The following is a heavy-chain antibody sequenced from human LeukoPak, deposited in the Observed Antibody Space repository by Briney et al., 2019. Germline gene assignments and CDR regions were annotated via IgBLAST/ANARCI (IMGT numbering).Heavy chain of an antibody. V-gene: IGHV4-59*08. Sequence: PSETLSLTCTVSGGSISSYYWSWIRQPPGKGLEWIGYIYYSGSTNYNPSLKSRVTMSIDTSKNQFSLKLGSVTAADTAVYYCTYSFDYWGQGTLVTVSS. CDR1: GGSISSYY. CDR3: TYSFDY. J-gene: IGHJ4*02. D-gene: IGHD2-21*01. CDR2: IYYSGST.